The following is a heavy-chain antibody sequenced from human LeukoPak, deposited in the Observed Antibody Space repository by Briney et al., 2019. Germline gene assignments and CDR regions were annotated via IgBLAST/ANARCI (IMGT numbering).Heavy chain of an antibody. CDR1: GGTFSSYA. J-gene: IGHJ5*02. V-gene: IGHV1-69*04. Sequence: SVKVSCKASGGTFSSYAISWVRQAPGQGLEWMGRIIPIFGIANYAQKFQGRVTITADKSTSTAYMELSSLRSEDTAVYYCAGVRGLVPAAIGLGNWNPYGQNWFDPWAREPWSPSPQ. CDR3: AGVRGLVPAAIGLGNWNPYGQNWFDP. CDR2: IIPIFGIA. D-gene: IGHD2-2*02.